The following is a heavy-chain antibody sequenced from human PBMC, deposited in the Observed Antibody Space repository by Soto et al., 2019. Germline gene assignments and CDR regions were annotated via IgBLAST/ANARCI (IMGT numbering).Heavy chain of an antibody. CDR3: AKSGWAGPSDY. CDR2: ISTGSNYK. CDR1: GFTFSSSS. D-gene: IGHD1-26*01. Sequence: GRSLRLSCATSGFTFSSSSMNWVRQAPGKGLEWVSSISTGSNYKYYADSVKGRFTISRDNAKNSLYLQMNSLRAEDTAVYYCAKSGWAGPSDYWGQGT. V-gene: IGHV3-21*01. J-gene: IGHJ4*02.